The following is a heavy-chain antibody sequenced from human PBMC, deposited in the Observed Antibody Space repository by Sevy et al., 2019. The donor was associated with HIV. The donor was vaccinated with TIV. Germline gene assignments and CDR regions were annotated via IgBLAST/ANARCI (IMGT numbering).Heavy chain of an antibody. J-gene: IGHJ3*02. CDR3: AKDPNDYYHSFDI. Sequence: GGSLRLSCVGSGFTFSNYGMTWVRQAPGKGLEWVSSISVTSARRYYADSVRGRFTVSRDNSENTLYLQMNSLRAEDTAVYYCAKDPNDYYHSFDIWGQGTLVTVSS. V-gene: IGHV3-23*01. D-gene: IGHD1-1*01. CDR1: GFTFSNYG. CDR2: ISVTSARR.